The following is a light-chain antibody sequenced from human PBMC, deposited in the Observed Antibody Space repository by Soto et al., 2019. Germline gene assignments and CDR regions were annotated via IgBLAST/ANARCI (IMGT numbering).Light chain of an antibody. CDR1: QNIRNY. CDR3: QQSYSAPIT. J-gene: IGKJ5*01. Sequence: DIQMTQSQSSLSASVGDRVTITCRASQNIRNYLNWYQQKPGKAPKLLIYMAFTLQSGVPSRFSGSGSGTDFTLTISSLQPEDFASYYCQQSYSAPITFGQGTRLEIK. V-gene: IGKV1-39*01. CDR2: MAF.